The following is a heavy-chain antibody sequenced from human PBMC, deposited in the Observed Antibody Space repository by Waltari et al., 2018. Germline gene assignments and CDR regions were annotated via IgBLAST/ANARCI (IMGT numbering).Heavy chain of an antibody. CDR1: GFTFSSYA. J-gene: IGHJ1*01. V-gene: IGHV3-30-3*01. CDR3: ARDSGGSIAVAGHFQH. D-gene: IGHD6-19*01. CDR2: ISYDGSNK. Sequence: QVQLVESGGGVVQPGRSLRLSCAASGFTFSSYAMHWVRQAPGKGLEWVAVISYDGSNKYYADSVKGRFTISRDNSKNTLYLQMNSLRAEDTAVYYCARDSGGSIAVAGHFQHWGQGTLVTVSS.